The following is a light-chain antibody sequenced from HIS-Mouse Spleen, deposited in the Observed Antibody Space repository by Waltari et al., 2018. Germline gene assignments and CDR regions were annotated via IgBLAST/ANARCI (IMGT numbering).Light chain of an antibody. CDR2: SNN. J-gene: IGLJ1*01. V-gene: IGLV1-44*01. CDR1: SSNIGSNT. CDR3: AAWDDSLNGYYV. Sequence: QSVLTQPPSASGTPGQRVTISCSGRSSNIGSNTVNWYQQLPGTAPKLLIDSNNQRPSGVPDRCSGSKSGTSASLASSGLQSEDEADYYCAAWDDSLNGYYVFGTGTKVTVL.